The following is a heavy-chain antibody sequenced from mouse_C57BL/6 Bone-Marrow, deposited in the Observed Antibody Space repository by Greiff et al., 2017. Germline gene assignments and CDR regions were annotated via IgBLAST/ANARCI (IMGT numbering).Heavy chain of an antibody. V-gene: IGHV1-82*01. D-gene: IGHD2-2*01. Sequence: QVQLQQSGPELVKPGASVKISCKASGYAFSSSWMNWVKQRPGKGLEWIGRIYPGDGDTNYNGKFKGKATLTADKSSSTAYMQLSSLTSEDSAVYFCARQRILGYAAWFAYWGQGTLVTVSA. CDR2: IYPGDGDT. J-gene: IGHJ3*01. CDR1: GYAFSSSW. CDR3: ARQRILGYAAWFAY.